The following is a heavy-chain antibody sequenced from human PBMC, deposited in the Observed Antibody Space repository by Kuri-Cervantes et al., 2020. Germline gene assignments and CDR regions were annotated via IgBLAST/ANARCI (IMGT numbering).Heavy chain of an antibody. Sequence: SETLSLTCAVSGYSISSGYYWGWIRQPPGKGLEWIGSIYHSGSTYYNPSLKSRVTISVDTSKNQFSLKLSSVTAADTAIYYCARVELMAPGPFDSWGQGTLVTVSS. V-gene: IGHV4-38-2*01. CDR1: GYSISSGYY. J-gene: IGHJ4*02. CDR2: IYHSGST. CDR3: ARVELMAPGPFDS. D-gene: IGHD5-24*01.